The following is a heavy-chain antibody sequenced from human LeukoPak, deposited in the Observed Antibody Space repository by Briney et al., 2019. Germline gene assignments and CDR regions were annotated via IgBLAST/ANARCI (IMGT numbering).Heavy chain of an antibody. D-gene: IGHD3-3*01. V-gene: IGHV4-39*01. CDR1: GDSINSGTYY. Sequence: SETLSLTCTVSGDSINSGTYYWGWIRQPSGKGLEWIGSIYYSGSTYYNPSLKSRVTISVGTSKNQFSLRLTSVTDADTAIYYCARHHKRVSGVVSGTVDYWGQGTLVTVSS. CDR3: ARHHKRVSGVVSGTVDY. CDR2: IYYSGST. J-gene: IGHJ4*02.